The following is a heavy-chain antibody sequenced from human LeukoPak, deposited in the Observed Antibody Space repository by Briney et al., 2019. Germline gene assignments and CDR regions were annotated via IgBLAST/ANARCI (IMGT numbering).Heavy chain of an antibody. CDR3: ARHPYYDFWSGYWTYYYMDV. CDR2: IYTSGST. Sequence: SQTLSLTCTVSVGSIISGSYYWSWIRQPAGKGLEWIGRIYTSGSTNYNPSLKSRFTISVDTSKNQFSLKLSSVTAADTAVYYCARHPYYDFWSGYWTYYYMDVWGKGTTVTVSS. J-gene: IGHJ6*03. V-gene: IGHV4-61*02. CDR1: VGSIISGSYY. D-gene: IGHD3-3*01.